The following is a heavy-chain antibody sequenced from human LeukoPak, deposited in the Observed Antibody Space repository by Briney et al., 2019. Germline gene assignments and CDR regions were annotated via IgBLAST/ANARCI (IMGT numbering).Heavy chain of an antibody. CDR1: GFTFSDYS. D-gene: IGHD1-26*01. J-gene: IGHJ4*02. V-gene: IGHV3-21*01. CDR3: ARDRSGSYPYYFDY. CDR2: VSSRSAYI. Sequence: GGSLRLSCAASGFTFSDYSMNWVRQAPGKGLEWVSSVSSRSAYIHYTDSVKGRFNISRDNAENSLYLQMNNLRADDTAVYYCARDRSGSYPYYFDYWGQGTLVTVSS.